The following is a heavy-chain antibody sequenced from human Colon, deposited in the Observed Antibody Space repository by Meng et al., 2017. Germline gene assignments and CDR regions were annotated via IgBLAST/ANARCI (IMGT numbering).Heavy chain of an antibody. D-gene: IGHD6-19*01. CDR1: GYSFTSYW. CDR2: IYPGYSDT. J-gene: IGHJ3*02. V-gene: IGHV5-51*01. CDR3: ARVGEGSSGWYYAFDI. Sequence: GESLKISCKGSGYSFTSYWIGWVRQMPGKGLEWMGIIYPGYSDTRYSPSFQGQVTISADKSISTAYLQWSSLKASDTAMYYCARVGEGSSGWYYAFDIWGQGTMVTVSS.